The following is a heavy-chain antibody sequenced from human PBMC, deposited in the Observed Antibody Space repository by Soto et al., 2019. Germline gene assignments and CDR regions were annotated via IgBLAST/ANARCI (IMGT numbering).Heavy chain of an antibody. CDR3: EKLCRDIAWLPEVVEFDY. D-gene: IGHD5-12*01. CDR1: GFTFDTNG. CDR2: ISAVGGTT. J-gene: IGHJ4*02. V-gene: IGHV3-23*01. Sequence: GGSLGLSCAASGFTFDTNGMTWVRHVPGKGLEWVSAISAVGGTTYYADPGKGRFTISRDNSKNMLYLQMTSLRAEDTAVYYCEKLCRDIAWLPEVVEFDYWGQGTPVTVSS.